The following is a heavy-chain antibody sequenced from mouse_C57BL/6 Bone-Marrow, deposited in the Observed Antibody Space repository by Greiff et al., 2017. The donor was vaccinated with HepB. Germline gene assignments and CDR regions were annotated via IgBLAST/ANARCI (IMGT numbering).Heavy chain of an antibody. Sequence: EVQLQQSGPELVKPGASVKMSCKASGYTFTDYNMHWVKQSHGKSLEWIGYINPNNGGTSYNQKFKGKATLTVNKSSSTAYMELRSLTSEDTAVYYCARCLNYYGSSYRFDYWGQGTTLTVSS. J-gene: IGHJ2*01. CDR3: ARCLNYYGSSYRFDY. V-gene: IGHV1-22*01. CDR1: GYTFTDYN. CDR2: INPNNGGT. D-gene: IGHD1-1*01.